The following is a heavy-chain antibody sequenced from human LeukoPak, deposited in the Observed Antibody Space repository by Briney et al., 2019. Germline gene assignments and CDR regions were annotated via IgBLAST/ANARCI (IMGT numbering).Heavy chain of an antibody. Sequence: GGSLRLSCAASGFTFRSFWMSWVRQALGKGLEGVANTHQDESEKQYGDSVKGRFTISRDNAKNSPYLQMNSLRAEDTAIYYCARVGSSWDLLDYWGQGTLVTVSS. CDR3: ARVGSSWDLLDY. D-gene: IGHD6-13*01. CDR2: THQDESEK. J-gene: IGHJ4*02. CDR1: GFTFRSFW. V-gene: IGHV3-7*01.